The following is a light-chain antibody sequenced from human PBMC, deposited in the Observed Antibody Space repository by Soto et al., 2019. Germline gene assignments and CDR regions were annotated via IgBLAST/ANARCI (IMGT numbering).Light chain of an antibody. V-gene: IGKV1-33*01. CDR1: HDIKDF. J-gene: IGKJ5*01. CDR3: QRYDSLPPT. CDR2: DAS. Sequence: DIQMTQPPSSLSASVGDRVTITCQASHDIKDFLNWFQEKPGKAPKLLIYDASNLQTGVPSRFSGSGSGTHFTFTISSLQPEDIATYYCQRYDSLPPTFGQGTRLDIK.